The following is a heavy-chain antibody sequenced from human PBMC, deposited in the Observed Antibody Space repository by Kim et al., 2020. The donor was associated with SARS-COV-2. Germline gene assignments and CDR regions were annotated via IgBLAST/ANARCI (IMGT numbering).Heavy chain of an antibody. J-gene: IGHJ4*02. D-gene: IGHD4-4*01. V-gene: IGHV3-23*01. CDR3: ARRGYSNGKPGYFFDY. CDR2: IVGSGGSI. Sequence: GGSLRLSCAASRFTFSSSAMSWVRQAPGKGLEWVSTIVGSGGSIYYADSVRGRFTISRDNSKNTLYLQMNSLRAEDTAVYYCARRGYSNGKPGYFFDYWGQGTLVTVSS. CDR1: RFTFSSSA.